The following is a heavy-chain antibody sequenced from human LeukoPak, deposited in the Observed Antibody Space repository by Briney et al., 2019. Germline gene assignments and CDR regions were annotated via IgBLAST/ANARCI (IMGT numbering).Heavy chain of an antibody. D-gene: IGHD3-22*01. V-gene: IGHV1-18*01. CDR2: ISGFSGNT. Sequence: GASVKVSCKASGYKFSNYGISWVRQAPGQGLEWMGWISGFSGNTNYAQKFQDRVTLSTDTSTSTVYMDLRSLISDDTAVYYCARDPEHFDLYESSGQLDSWGQGTQVTVSS. J-gene: IGHJ4*02. CDR1: GYKFSNYG. CDR3: ARDPEHFDLYESSGQLDS.